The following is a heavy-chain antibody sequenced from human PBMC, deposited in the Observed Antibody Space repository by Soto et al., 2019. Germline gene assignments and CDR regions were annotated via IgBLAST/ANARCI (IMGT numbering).Heavy chain of an antibody. Sequence: EVHLVESGGGLVQPGGSLRLSCTASGFIVSETYLNWVRQAPGKGLEWVSVISNRGDTHYADSVRGRFSLSRDISDNTLHLQMNNLRVEDRAVYYCAREPRYCRGGSCSITGDAYDIWGQGTMVTASS. D-gene: IGHD2-15*01. CDR2: ISNRGDT. CDR3: AREPRYCRGGSCSITGDAYDI. CDR1: GFIVSETY. V-gene: IGHV3-66*01. J-gene: IGHJ3*02.